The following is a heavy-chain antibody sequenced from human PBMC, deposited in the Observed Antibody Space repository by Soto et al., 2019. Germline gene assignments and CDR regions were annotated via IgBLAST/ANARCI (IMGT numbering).Heavy chain of an antibody. CDR3: TRQHPLDSSAWYN. V-gene: IGHV5-51*01. Sequence: PGESLKISCKGSGCSFTSFWIGWVRQMPGKGPEWLGIIYPGDSETRYSPSFQGQVTISADRSISTAYLQWNSLKASDTAIYYCTRQHPLDSSAWYNWGQGTQVTVSS. CDR1: GCSFTSFW. J-gene: IGHJ4*02. CDR2: IYPGDSET. D-gene: IGHD6-19*01.